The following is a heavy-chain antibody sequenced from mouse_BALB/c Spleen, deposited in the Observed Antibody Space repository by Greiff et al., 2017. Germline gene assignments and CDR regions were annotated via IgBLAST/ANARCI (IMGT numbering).Heavy chain of an antibody. V-gene: IGHV1-7*01. J-gene: IGHJ3*01. Sequence: QVQLQQSGAELAKPGASVKMSCKASGYTFTSYWMHWVKQRPGQGLEWIGYINPSTGYTEYNHKFKDKATLTADKSSSTAYMQLSSLTSEDSAVYYCARKDFLTGMFAYWGQGTLVTVSA. CDR2: INPSTGYT. CDR3: ARKDFLTGMFAY. CDR1: GYTFTSYW. D-gene: IGHD4-1*01.